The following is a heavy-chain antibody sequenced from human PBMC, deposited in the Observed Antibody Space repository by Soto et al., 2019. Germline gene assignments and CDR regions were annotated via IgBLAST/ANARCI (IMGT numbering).Heavy chain of an antibody. CDR3: AKATDYYDSSPDY. CDR1: GFTFDDYA. D-gene: IGHD3-22*01. J-gene: IGHJ4*02. V-gene: IGHV3-9*01. CDR2: ISWNSGSI. Sequence: PGGSLRLSCAASGFTFDDYAMHWVRQAPGKGLEWVSGISWNSGSIGYADSVKGRFTISRDNAKNSLYLQMNSLRAEDTALYYCAKATDYYDSSPDYWGQGTLVTVSS.